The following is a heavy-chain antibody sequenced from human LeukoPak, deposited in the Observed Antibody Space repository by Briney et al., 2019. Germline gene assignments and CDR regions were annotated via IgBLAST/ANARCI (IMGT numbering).Heavy chain of an antibody. CDR2: TFYRSKWYT. J-gene: IGHJ4*02. V-gene: IGHV6-1*01. CDR3: ARSQWLAYYFDY. Sequence: SQTLSLTCAISGDSVSSNSAAWNWIRQSPSRGLEWLGRTFYRSKWYTDCTVSVKSRLTINVDTSKNQFSLQVNSVTPEDTAVYYGARSQWLAYYFDYWGQGTLVTVSS. D-gene: IGHD6-19*01. CDR1: GDSVSSNSAA.